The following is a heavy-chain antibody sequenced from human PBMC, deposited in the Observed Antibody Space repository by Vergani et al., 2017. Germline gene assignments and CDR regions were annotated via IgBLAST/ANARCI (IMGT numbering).Heavy chain of an antibody. D-gene: IGHD1-7*01. J-gene: IGHJ4*02. Sequence: EVQLLESGGGLIQPGGSLRLSCVASGFSFRSYAMNWVRQAPGQGPEWVAAISGSGDSTYYADSMKGRFTISRDNSKNTLYLQMNGLRADDTAIYYCAKQYVVAGNYLFDYWGQGTLVTVSS. CDR3: AKQYVVAGNYLFDY. CDR2: ISGSGDST. V-gene: IGHV3-23*01. CDR1: GFSFRSYA.